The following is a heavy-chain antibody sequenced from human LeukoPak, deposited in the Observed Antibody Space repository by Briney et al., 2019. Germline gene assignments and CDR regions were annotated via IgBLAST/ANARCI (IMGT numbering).Heavy chain of an antibody. D-gene: IGHD3-22*01. CDR2: IIWDGGST. CDR1: GLTFDDYG. J-gene: IGHJ5*02. CDR3: ARDPAYHDSSGYYERPHWFDP. Sequence: GGSLRLSCAASGLTFDDYGMSWVRQAPGKGLEWGSGIIWDGGSTGYADSVKGRFTISRDNAKNSLYLQMNSLRAEDTALYYCARDPAYHDSSGYYERPHWFDPWGQGTLVTVSS. V-gene: IGHV3-20*04.